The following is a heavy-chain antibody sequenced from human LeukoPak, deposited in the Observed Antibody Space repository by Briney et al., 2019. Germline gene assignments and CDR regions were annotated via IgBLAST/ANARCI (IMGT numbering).Heavy chain of an antibody. J-gene: IGHJ4*02. V-gene: IGHV3-11*04. CDR2: SSSAGTI. D-gene: IGHD3-9*01. CDR1: GFTFSDYY. CDR3: ATTHGDFDWLMYY. Sequence: GGSLRLSCAASGFTFSDYYMNWIRQAPGKGLEWVSYSSSAGTIYYADSVKGRFTISRDNAKNSLYLQMNSLRAEDTAVYYCATTHGDFDWLMYYWGQGTLVTVSA.